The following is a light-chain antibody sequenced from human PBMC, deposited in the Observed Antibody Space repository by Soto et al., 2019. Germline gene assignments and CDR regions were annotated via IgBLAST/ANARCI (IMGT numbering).Light chain of an antibody. Sequence: QSVLTQSSSASASLGSSVKLTCTLSSGHSSYIIAWHQQQPGKAPRYLMKLEGSGSYNKGSGVPDRFSGSSSGADRYLTISHLQFEDGADYYCETWDSNIHAVFGGGTQLTVL. CDR2: LEGSGSY. CDR1: SGHSSYI. V-gene: IGLV4-60*02. CDR3: ETWDSNIHAV. J-gene: IGLJ7*01.